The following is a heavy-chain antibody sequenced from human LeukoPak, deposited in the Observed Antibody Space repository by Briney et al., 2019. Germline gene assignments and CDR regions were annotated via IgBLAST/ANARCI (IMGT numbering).Heavy chain of an antibody. CDR1: GFTFSSYA. V-gene: IGHV3-23*01. J-gene: IGHJ4*02. CDR3: AKVFKGCSSTSCYFDY. Sequence: GGSLRLSCAASGFTFSSYAMSWVRQAPGKGLEWVPAISGSGGSTYYADSVKGRFTISRDNSKNTLYLQMNSLRAEDTAVYYCAKVFKGCSSTSCYFDYWGQGTLVTVSS. CDR2: ISGSGGST. D-gene: IGHD2-2*01.